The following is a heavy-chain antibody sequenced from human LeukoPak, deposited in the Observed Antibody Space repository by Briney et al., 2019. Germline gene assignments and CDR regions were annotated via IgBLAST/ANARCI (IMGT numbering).Heavy chain of an antibody. J-gene: IGHJ4*02. CDR1: GFTFSTYG. D-gene: IGHD2/OR15-2a*01. Sequence: GGSLRLSCAASGFTFSTYGMHWVRQAPGKGLEWVTFIKFDGTIKYYADSVKGRFTISRDNSKNTLYLQMNSLRAEDTAVYYCATNVIPSGPYYFDYWGQGTLVTVSS. V-gene: IGHV3-30*02. CDR2: IKFDGTIK. CDR3: ATNVIPSGPYYFDY.